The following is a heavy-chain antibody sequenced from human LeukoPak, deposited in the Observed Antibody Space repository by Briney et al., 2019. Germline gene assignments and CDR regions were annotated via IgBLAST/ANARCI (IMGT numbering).Heavy chain of an antibody. Sequence: SETLSLTCTVSGGSISSYYWSWIRRPPGKGLEWIGYIYYSGSTNYNPSLKSRVTISVDTSKNQFSLKLSSVTAADTAVYYCARARVYFDYWGQGTLVTVSS. CDR3: ARARVYFDY. D-gene: IGHD3-3*01. CDR2: IYYSGST. V-gene: IGHV4-59*01. J-gene: IGHJ4*02. CDR1: GGSISSYY.